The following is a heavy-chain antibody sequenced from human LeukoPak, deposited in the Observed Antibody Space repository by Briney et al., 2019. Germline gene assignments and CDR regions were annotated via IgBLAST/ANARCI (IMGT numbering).Heavy chain of an antibody. CDR3: AKDLMRDRWFGES. J-gene: IGHJ5*02. CDR2: ISSSGSTI. V-gene: IGHV3-11*04. CDR1: GFTFSDYY. D-gene: IGHD3-10*01. Sequence: AGGSLRLSCAASGFTFSDYYMSWIRQAPGKGLEWVSYISSSGSTIYYADSVKGRFTISRDTSRNTLYLQMNSLRPEDTAVYYCAKDLMRDRWFGESWGQGTLVTVSS.